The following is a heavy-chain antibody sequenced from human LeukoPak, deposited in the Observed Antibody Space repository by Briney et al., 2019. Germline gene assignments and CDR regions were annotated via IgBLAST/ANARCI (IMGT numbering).Heavy chain of an antibody. V-gene: IGHV1-69*04. D-gene: IGHD1-26*01. CDR3: ARERESGMGLYFDS. CDR1: GGTFSSYA. CDR2: IILIVGKA. J-gene: IGHJ4*02. Sequence: SVKVSCKASGGTFSSYAITWVRQAPGQGLEWMGRIILIVGKANYAQNFQGRVTITADKSTSTVYVELSSLRSEDTAVYYCARERESGMGLYFDSWGQGTLATVSS.